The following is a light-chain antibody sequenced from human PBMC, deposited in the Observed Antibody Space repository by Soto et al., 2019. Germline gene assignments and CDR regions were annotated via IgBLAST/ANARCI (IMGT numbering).Light chain of an antibody. CDR3: QQRYDHPLT. J-gene: IGKJ5*01. CDR2: YAS. CDR1: QTINTY. Sequence: DLQMTQSPSSLSASVGDRVSIICRASQTINTYVNWFQQKPGEAPNLLIYYASTLHSGVPSRFRGSGSVTDFTLTITNLQADDFATYYCQQRYDHPLTFGQGTRLEI. V-gene: IGKV1-39*01.